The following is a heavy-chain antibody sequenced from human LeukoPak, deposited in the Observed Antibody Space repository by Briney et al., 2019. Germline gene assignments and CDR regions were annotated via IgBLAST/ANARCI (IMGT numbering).Heavy chain of an antibody. Sequence: ASVKVSCKASGYTFTSYDINWVRQATGQGLEWMGWMNPNSGNTGYAQKFQGRVTMTRNTSISTAYMELSSLRSEDTAVYYCARTYPRGYCSGGSCSAPFDYWGQGTLVTVSS. J-gene: IGHJ4*02. V-gene: IGHV1-8*01. CDR2: MNPNSGNT. D-gene: IGHD2-15*01. CDR1: GYTFTSYD. CDR3: ARTYPRGYCSGGSCSAPFDY.